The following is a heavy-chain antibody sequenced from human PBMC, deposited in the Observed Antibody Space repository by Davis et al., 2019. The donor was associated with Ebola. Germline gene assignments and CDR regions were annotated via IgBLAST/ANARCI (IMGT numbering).Heavy chain of an antibody. V-gene: IGHV3-23*01. Sequence: GESLKISCAASGFSFSSYAMSWVRQAPGKGLEWVSGISGTGIGTYYADSVKGRFTISRDNSKNTLYLQMNSLRAEDTAVYYCAKCKGPSHRGYYYYGMDVWGQGTMVTASS. CDR2: ISGTGIGT. J-gene: IGHJ6*02. CDR3: AKCKGPSHRGYYYYGMDV. CDR1: GFSFSSYA. D-gene: IGHD3-10*01.